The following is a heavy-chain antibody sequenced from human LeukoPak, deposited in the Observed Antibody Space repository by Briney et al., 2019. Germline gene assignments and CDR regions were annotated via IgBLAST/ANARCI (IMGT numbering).Heavy chain of an antibody. CDR3: AKVIHEYGSGSSWYSYYGLDV. J-gene: IGHJ6*02. D-gene: IGHD2-15*01. V-gene: IGHV3-23*01. CDR1: GFSFSAYA. Sequence: GGSLRLSCAASGFSFSAYAMTWVRQAPGQGLEWVSSISGTGYSTDYADSVKGRFTIYRDNSKNSLYLQMSSLRAEDTAVYYCAKVIHEYGSGSSWYSYYGLDVWGQGTTVTVSS. CDR2: ISGTGYST.